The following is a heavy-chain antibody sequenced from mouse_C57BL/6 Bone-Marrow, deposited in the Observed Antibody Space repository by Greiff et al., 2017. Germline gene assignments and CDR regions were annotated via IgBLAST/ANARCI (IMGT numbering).Heavy chain of an antibody. CDR3: ARFYYGSSGYFDV. V-gene: IGHV5-17*01. J-gene: IGHJ1*03. Sequence: EVKVVESGGGLVKPGGSLKLSCAASGFTFSDYGMHWVRQAPEKGLEWVAYISSGSSTIYYADTVKGRFTISRDNAKNTLFLHMTSLRSEDTAMYCCARFYYGSSGYFDVWGTGTTVTVAS. CDR2: ISSGSSTI. CDR1: GFTFSDYG. D-gene: IGHD1-1*01.